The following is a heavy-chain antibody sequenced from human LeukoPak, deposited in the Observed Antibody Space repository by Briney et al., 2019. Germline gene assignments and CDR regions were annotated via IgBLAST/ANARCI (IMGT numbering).Heavy chain of an antibody. CDR1: GGSVCSGSYY. V-gene: IGHV4-61*01. J-gene: IGHJ3*01. CDR2: IYYSGST. CDR3: ARDGTLGNAFDV. D-gene: IGHD1-1*01. Sequence: KPSQTLSLTCTVSGGSVCSGSYYWSWIRQPPGKGLEWIGYIYYSGSTNYNPSLKSRVTISVDTSKNQLSLKLSSVTAADTAVYYCARDGTLGNAFDVRGRGTMVTV.